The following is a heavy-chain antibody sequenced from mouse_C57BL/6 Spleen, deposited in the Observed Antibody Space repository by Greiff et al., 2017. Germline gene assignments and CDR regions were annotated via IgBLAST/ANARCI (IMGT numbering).Heavy chain of an antibody. D-gene: IGHD1-1*01. J-gene: IGHJ3*01. Sequence: EVQLQQSGPELVKPGASVKMSCKASGYTFTDYNMHWVKQSHGKSLEWIGYINPNNGGTSYNQKFKGKATLTVNKSSSTAYMELRSLTSEDSAVYYCARHYGSSPWFAYWGQGTLVTVSA. V-gene: IGHV1-22*01. CDR3: ARHYGSSPWFAY. CDR1: GYTFTDYN. CDR2: INPNNGGT.